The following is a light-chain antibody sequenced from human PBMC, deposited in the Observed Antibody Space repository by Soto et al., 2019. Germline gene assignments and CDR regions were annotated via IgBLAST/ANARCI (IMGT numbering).Light chain of an antibody. CDR2: KVS. Sequence: DVVMTQSPLSLPVTLGQPASISCRSSQSLVHSDGNTYLSWFQQRPGQSPRRLIYKVSKRDSGVPDRISGSGSGTDFTLKISRVETEDVGVYYCVQGSQWPLLFGPGTKVDIK. CDR3: VQGSQWPLL. V-gene: IGKV2-30*02. J-gene: IGKJ3*01. CDR1: QSLVHSDGNTY.